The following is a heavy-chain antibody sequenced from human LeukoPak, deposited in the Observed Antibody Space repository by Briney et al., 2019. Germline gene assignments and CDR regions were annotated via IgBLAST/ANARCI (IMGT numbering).Heavy chain of an antibody. CDR2: IGGSGGST. CDR1: GFTFSSYA. D-gene: IGHD6-19*01. CDR3: ARDQPRSGWAFDY. J-gene: IGHJ4*02. Sequence: PGGSLRLSCAASGFTFSSYAMTWVRQAPGKGLEWVSAIGGSGGSTYYADSVKGRFTISRDNSKNTLYLQMNNLRAEDTAVYYCARDQPRSGWAFDYWGQGTLVTVSS. V-gene: IGHV3-23*01.